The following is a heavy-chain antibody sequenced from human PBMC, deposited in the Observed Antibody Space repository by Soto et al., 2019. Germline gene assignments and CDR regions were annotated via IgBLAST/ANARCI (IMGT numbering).Heavy chain of an antibody. V-gene: IGHV3-66*01. D-gene: IGHD3-22*01. J-gene: IGHJ4*02. CDR3: AKEAGYYYDSSGSDY. Sequence: PGGSLRISCAGSGFTVSISYITWGRQVPGKGVEWVSIRYSDGRSYHAESVKGRFTISTDDSENTLYLQMSSLRAEDTAVYYCAKEAGYYYDSSGSDYWGQGTLVTVSS. CDR1: GFTVSISY. CDR2: RYSDGRS.